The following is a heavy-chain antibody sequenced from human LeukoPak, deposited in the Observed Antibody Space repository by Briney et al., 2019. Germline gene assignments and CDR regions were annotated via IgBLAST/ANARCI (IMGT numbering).Heavy chain of an antibody. V-gene: IGHV4-34*01. CDR2: INHSGST. J-gene: IGHJ4*02. Sequence: SETPSLTRAVYVGSFIGFYWSCVPPPPRKGRECGGEINHSGSTNYNPSLKSRVTISVATSKNQFSLKLSSVTAADTAVYYCARGPQELWIQLWPTWGFDYWGQGTLVTVSS. CDR1: VGSFIGFY. D-gene: IGHD5-18*01. CDR3: ARGPQELWIQLWPTWGFDY.